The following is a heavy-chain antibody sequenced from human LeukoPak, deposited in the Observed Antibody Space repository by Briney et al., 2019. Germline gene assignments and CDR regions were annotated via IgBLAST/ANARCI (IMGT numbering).Heavy chain of an antibody. CDR1: GGSISSSNW. V-gene: IGHV4-4*02. Sequence: PSETLSLTGAVSGGSISSSNWWSWVRQPPGKGLEWIGEIYHSGSTNYNPSLKSRVTISVDKSKNQFSLKLSSVTAADTAVYYCASDKYSSSWYGAFDIWGQGTMVTVSS. D-gene: IGHD6-13*01. CDR3: ASDKYSSSWYGAFDI. CDR2: IYHSGST. J-gene: IGHJ3*02.